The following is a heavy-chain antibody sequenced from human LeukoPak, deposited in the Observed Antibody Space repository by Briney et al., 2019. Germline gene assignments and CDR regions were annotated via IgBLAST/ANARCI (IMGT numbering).Heavy chain of an antibody. CDR1: GFSFTTFG. Sequence: GGSLRLSCAASGFSFTTFGMHWVRQAPGKGLEWVSFIRSDGNEKFYEDSVKGRFTISRDNSKNTLYLQMNSLRAEDTAVYYCAKGGTYYDSSGYLDYWGQGTLVTVSS. V-gene: IGHV3-30*02. J-gene: IGHJ4*02. D-gene: IGHD3-22*01. CDR2: IRSDGNEK. CDR3: AKGGTYYDSSGYLDY.